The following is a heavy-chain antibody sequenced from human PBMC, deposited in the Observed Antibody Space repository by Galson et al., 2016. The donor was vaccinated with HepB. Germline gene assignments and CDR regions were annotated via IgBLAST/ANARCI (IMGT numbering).Heavy chain of an antibody. CDR3: AKRPSGTWGPFEY. Sequence: SLRLSCAASGFTFRSCAMSWVRQAPGKGLEWVSSISTSGDSTYYADSMKGWFTISRDNSKNTLHLQMSSLRAEDTAVYYCAKRPSGTWGPFEYWGQGTLVTVSS. J-gene: IGHJ4*02. V-gene: IGHV3-23*01. D-gene: IGHD7-27*01. CDR1: GFTFRSCA. CDR2: ISTSGDST.